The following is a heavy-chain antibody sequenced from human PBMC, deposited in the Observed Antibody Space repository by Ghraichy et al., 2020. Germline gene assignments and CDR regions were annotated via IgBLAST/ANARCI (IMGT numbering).Heavy chain of an antibody. D-gene: IGHD7-27*01. V-gene: IGHV3-23*01. CDR2: ISGSGGST. CDR3: AKGVSDDWGSLTSLHY. Sequence: GGSLRLSCAASGFTFSSYAMSWVRQAPGKGLEWVSGISGSGGSTYYADSVKGRFAISRYNSKSTLYLQMNSLRAEDTAIYYCAKGVSDDWGSLTSLHYWGQGTLVTVSS. CDR1: GFTFSSYA. J-gene: IGHJ4*02.